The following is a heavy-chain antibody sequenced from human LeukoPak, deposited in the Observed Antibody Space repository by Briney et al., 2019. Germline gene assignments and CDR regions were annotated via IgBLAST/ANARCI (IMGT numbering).Heavy chain of an antibody. CDR1: GFTFNDAW. CDR2: IKSEADGETR. CDR3: TRQQLVLDS. J-gene: IGHJ4*02. Sequence: GGSLRLSCAASGFTFNDAWMSWVRQAPGKGLEWVGHIKSEADGETRDYAAPVKGRFTISRDDSKNILYLQMNSLKTEDTAVYYCTRQQLVLDSWGQGTLVTVSS. D-gene: IGHD6-13*01. V-gene: IGHV3-15*01.